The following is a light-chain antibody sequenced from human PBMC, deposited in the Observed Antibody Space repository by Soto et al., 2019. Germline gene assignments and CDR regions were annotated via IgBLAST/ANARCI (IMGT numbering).Light chain of an antibody. Sequence: EIKMTQSPDTLSVSPGERVALSCRASQGVSKDLAWYQQKPGQAPRFLIYHASTRATGIPARFSGTGSGTECTRTISSVQSEDFALYYCQQYNDWPRTFGQGSKVEIK. V-gene: IGKV3-15*01. CDR3: QQYNDWPRT. CDR1: QGVSKD. J-gene: IGKJ1*01. CDR2: HAS.